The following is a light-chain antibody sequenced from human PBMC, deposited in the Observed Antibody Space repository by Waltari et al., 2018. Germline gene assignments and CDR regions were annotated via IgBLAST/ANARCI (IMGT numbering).Light chain of an antibody. CDR1: NSINSH. CDR3: QQYNNWPLYT. Sequence: MTHSPAILSVSPEESTTLSCSASNSINSHLSWYQQQPRQAPRLLIYCASSRAAAILARFIGGGSATEFIIPISSLQSEDYATYHCQQYNNWPLYTFGQGTKLEI. CDR2: CAS. V-gene: IGKV3-15*01. J-gene: IGKJ2*01.